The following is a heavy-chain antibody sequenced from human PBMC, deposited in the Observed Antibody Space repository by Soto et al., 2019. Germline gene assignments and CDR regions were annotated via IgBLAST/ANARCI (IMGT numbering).Heavy chain of an antibody. D-gene: IGHD1-1*01. CDR2: IYHSGAT. V-gene: IGHV4-4*02. Sequence: QVHLQESGPGLVKPSGTLSLTCAVSGDSITSSNWWSWVRQAPGKGLEWIGEIYHSGATTYNPSLKNRATISVDPSNNHFSLKLISVTAADTAVYFCARDLGTGTDYWGRGTLVTVAS. J-gene: IGHJ4*02. CDR1: GDSITSSNW. CDR3: ARDLGTGTDY.